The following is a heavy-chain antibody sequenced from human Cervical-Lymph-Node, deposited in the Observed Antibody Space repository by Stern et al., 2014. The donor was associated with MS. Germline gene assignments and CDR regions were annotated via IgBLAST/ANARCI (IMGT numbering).Heavy chain of an antibody. V-gene: IGHV3-30*04. CDR1: GFIFNYYA. Sequence: VQLVESGGGVVQPGRSLRLSCAASGFIFNYYAMYLVRQAPGQGLQWVAVISNDGSSRDYADSVKGRFTIYRDNSKNTLFLQMNSLRVEDTGVYYCASRYDYGDYIYWGQGTLVTVSS. CDR3: ASRYDYGDYIY. D-gene: IGHD4-17*01. J-gene: IGHJ4*02. CDR2: ISNDGSSR.